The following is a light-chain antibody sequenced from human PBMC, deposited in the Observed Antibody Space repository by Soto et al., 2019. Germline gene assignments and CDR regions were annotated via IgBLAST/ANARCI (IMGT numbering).Light chain of an antibody. Sequence: DIQMTQSPSTLFASVGDRVTITCRASQSISSWLAWYQQKAGKAPKVLIYKASSLESGVPSRFSGSGSGTEFTLTISSLQPDDFATYYCQQYNIYTYTFGQGTKLEIK. V-gene: IGKV1-5*03. CDR3: QQYNIYTYT. J-gene: IGKJ2*01. CDR1: QSISSW. CDR2: KAS.